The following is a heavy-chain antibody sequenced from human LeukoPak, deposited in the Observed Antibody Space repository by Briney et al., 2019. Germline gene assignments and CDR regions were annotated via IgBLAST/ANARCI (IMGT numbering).Heavy chain of an antibody. J-gene: IGHJ6*03. V-gene: IGHV4-59*01. D-gene: IGHD3-3*01. Sequence: PSETLSLTCTVSGGSISSYYWSWIRQPPGKGLEWIGYIYYSGSTNYNPSLKSRVTISVDTSKNQFSLKPSSVTTADTAVYYCARVQTYYDFWSGYTTTPYYYYYMDVWGKGTTVTVSS. CDR1: GGSISSYY. CDR2: IYYSGST. CDR3: ARVQTYYDFWSGYTTTPYYYYYMDV.